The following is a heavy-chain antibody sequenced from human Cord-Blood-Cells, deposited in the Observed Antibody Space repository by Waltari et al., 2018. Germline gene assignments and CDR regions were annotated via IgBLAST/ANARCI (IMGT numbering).Heavy chain of an antibody. J-gene: IGHJ6*03. CDR1: GGTFSSYA. CDR2: IIPIFGTA. Sequence: QVQLVQSGAEVKKPGSSVKVSCKASGGTFSSYAISWVRQAPGQGLEWMGGIIPIFGTANYAQKFQGRVTITADESTSTAYMERSSLRSEDTAVYYCASVLLWFGELPHYYYYYYMDVWGKGTTFTVSS. D-gene: IGHD3-10*01. V-gene: IGHV1-69*01. CDR3: ASVLLWFGELPHYYYYYYMDV.